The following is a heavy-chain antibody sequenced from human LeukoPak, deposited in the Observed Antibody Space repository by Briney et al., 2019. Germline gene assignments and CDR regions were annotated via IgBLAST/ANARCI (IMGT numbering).Heavy chain of an antibody. CDR1: GFTFRNYA. Sequence: GGSLSLSCAASGFTFRNYAMSWVRRAPGKGLEWVSAIDSGGGTYYANSVKGRFTISRDNSKNTLYLQLSSLRVEDTAVYYCAKGPQGDWGQGALVTVSS. V-gene: IGHV3-23*01. CDR3: AKGPQGD. J-gene: IGHJ4*02. CDR2: IDSGGGT. D-gene: IGHD3-16*01.